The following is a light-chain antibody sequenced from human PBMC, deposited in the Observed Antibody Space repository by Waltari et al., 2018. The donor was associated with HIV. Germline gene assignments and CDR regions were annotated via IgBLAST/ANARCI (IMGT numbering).Light chain of an antibody. CDR1: NLGTKR. V-gene: IGLV3-21*02. Sequence: SYVVTQPPSVSVAPGQTARLACGRNNLGTKRVHWYTQKPGQAPVLVVYDDSDRPSGIPERFSGSKSGNTATLIISRVEAGDEADYYCQVWDSSSDCVFGGGTRLTVL. CDR2: DDS. J-gene: IGLJ2*01. CDR3: QVWDSSSDCV.